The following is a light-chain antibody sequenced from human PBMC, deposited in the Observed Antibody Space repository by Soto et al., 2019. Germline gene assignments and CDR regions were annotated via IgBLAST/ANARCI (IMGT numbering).Light chain of an antibody. Sequence: DIQMTQSPSSLSVSIGDTITITCRSSQSISVYLNWYQKKPGTPPKILIYAASNLQSGVPSRFIGRGSVTDFTLTITILQHADFAPYYCHQTYRIPYTFGQGTNLEI. J-gene: IGKJ2*01. CDR2: AAS. CDR3: HQTYRIPYT. V-gene: IGKV1-39*01. CDR1: QSISVY.